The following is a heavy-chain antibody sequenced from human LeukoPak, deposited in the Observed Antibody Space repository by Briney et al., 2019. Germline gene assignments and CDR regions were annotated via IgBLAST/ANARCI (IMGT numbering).Heavy chain of an antibody. Sequence: ASVKVSCKASGGTFSSYAISWVRQAPGQGLEWMGRIIPIFGTANYAQKFQGSVTITTDESTSTAYMELSSLRSEDTAVYYCARLNYGDGPFDYWGQGTLVTVSS. V-gene: IGHV1-69*05. CDR1: GGTFSSYA. D-gene: IGHD4-17*01. J-gene: IGHJ4*02. CDR3: ARLNYGDGPFDY. CDR2: IIPIFGTA.